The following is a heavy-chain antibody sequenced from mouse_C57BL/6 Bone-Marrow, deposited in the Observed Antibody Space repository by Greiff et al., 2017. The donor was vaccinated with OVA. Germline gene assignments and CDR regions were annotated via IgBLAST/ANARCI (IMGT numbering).Heavy chain of an antibody. V-gene: IGHV1-26*01. CDR1: GYTFTDYY. J-gene: IGHJ2*01. Sequence: EVQLQQSGPELVKPGASVKISCKASGYTFTDYYMNWVKQSHGKSLEWIGDINPNNGGTSYNQKFKGKATLTVDKSSSTAYMELRSLTSEDSAVYYCARGGTGPLRGQGTTLTVSS. CDR2: INPNNGGT. D-gene: IGHD4-1*01. CDR3: ARGGTGPL.